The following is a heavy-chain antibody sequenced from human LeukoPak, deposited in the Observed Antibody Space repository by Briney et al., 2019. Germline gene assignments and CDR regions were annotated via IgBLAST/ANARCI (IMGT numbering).Heavy chain of an antibody. V-gene: IGHV1-46*01. CDR1: GYTFTSYY. J-gene: IGHJ4*02. Sequence: ASVKVSCKASGYTFTSYYMHWVRQAPGQGLEWMGIINPSGGSTSYAQKFQGRVTMTGDMSTSTVYMELSSLRSEDTAVYYCARDYGRDGYNDIFDYWGQGTLVTVSS. CDR2: INPSGGST. D-gene: IGHD5-24*01. CDR3: ARDYGRDGYNDIFDY.